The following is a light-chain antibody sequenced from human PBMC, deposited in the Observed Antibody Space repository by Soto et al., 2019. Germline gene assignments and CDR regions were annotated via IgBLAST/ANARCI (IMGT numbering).Light chain of an antibody. CDR1: QSISSW. CDR3: QQYNSYQYT. V-gene: IGKV1-5*01. Sequence: DIQMTQSPSTLSASLGDRVTITCRASQSISSWLAWYQQKPGKAPKLLIYDASSLESGVPSRFSGSGSGTEFTLTISSLQPDDFATYYCQQYNSYQYTFGQGTKVDIK. J-gene: IGKJ2*01. CDR2: DAS.